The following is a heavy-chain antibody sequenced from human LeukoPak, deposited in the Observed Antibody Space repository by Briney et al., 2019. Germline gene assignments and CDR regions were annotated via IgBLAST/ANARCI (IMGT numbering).Heavy chain of an antibody. V-gene: IGHV1-8*01. CDR2: MNPNSDNT. Sequence: GASVKVSCKASGYTFTSYDIHWVRQATGQGLEWMGWMNPNSDNTGYAQKFQGRVTMTRNTSISTAYMELSSLRSEDTAVYYCARAVAYMRDAFDIWGQGTMVTVSS. CDR1: GYTFTSYD. J-gene: IGHJ3*02. D-gene: IGHD1-14*01. CDR3: ARAVAYMRDAFDI.